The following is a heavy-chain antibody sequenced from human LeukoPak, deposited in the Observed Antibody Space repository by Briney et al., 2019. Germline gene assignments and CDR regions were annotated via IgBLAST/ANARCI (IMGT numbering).Heavy chain of an antibody. J-gene: IGHJ4*02. CDR2: IYYSGST. V-gene: IGHV4-61*08. D-gene: IGHD3-10*01. CDR1: GGSISSGGYS. Sequence: SQTLSLTCAVSGGSISSGGYSWSWIRQSPEKGLEWIGYIYYSGSTNYNPSLKSRVTISLDTSKNQFSLKLNSVTAADTAVYYCASTTSGTYFWGQGTLVTVSS. CDR3: ASTTSGTYF.